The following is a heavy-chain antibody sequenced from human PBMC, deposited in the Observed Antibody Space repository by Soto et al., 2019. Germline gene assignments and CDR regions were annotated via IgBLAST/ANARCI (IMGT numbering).Heavy chain of an antibody. CDR2: ISGSGGST. D-gene: IGHD3-9*01. CDR1: GFTSSSYA. J-gene: IGHJ4*02. CDR3: AKDRLPYYDILTGQLDY. Sequence: GGSLRLSCAASGFTSSSYAMSWVRQAPGKGLEWVSGISGSGGSTYYADSVKGRFTISRDNSKNTLNLQMNSLRAEDTAVYYCAKDRLPYYDILTGQLDYWGQGTPVTVSS. V-gene: IGHV3-23*01.